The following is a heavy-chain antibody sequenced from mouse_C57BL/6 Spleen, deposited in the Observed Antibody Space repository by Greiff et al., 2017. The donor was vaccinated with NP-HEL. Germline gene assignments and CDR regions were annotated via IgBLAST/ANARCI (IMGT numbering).Heavy chain of an antibody. J-gene: IGHJ3*01. V-gene: IGHV1-66*01. D-gene: IGHD1-1*01. CDR1: GYSFTSYY. Sequence: QVQLQQSGPELVKPGASVKISCKASGYSFTSYYIHWVKQRPGQGLEWIGWIYPGSGNTKYNEKFKGKATLTADTSSSTAYMQLSSLTSEDSAVYYCAIYYYGSSYDFAYWGQGTLVTVSA. CDR3: AIYYYGSSYDFAY. CDR2: IYPGSGNT.